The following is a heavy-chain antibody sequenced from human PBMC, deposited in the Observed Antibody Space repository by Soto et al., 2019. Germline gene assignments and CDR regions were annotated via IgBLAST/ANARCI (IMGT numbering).Heavy chain of an antibody. Sequence: PGGSLRLSCATSGFTFSSSSMNWVRQAPGKRLEWVSSISGTSDYIDYADAVKGRFTISRDNAKNSLSLQMNSLRAEDTAVYYCARDQLYYNDISGRPLNAFDVWGQGTMVTVSS. J-gene: IGHJ3*01. CDR1: GFTFSSSS. CDR3: ARDQLYYNDISGRPLNAFDV. CDR2: ISGTSDYI. D-gene: IGHD3-22*01. V-gene: IGHV3-21*01.